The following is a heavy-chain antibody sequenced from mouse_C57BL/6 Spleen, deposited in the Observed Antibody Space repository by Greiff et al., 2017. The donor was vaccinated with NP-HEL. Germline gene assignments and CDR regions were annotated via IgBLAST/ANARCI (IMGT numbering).Heavy chain of an antibody. D-gene: IGHD3-2*02. CDR2: ISSGGDYI. V-gene: IGHV5-9-1*02. Sequence: EVKLMESGEVLVKPGGSLKLSCAASGFTFSSYAMSWVRQTPEKRLEWVAYISSGGDYIYYADTVKGRFTISRDNARNTLYLQMSSLKSEDTAMYYCTTDSSGYAMDYWGQGTSVTVSS. CDR3: TTDSSGYAMDY. CDR1: GFTFSSYA. J-gene: IGHJ4*01.